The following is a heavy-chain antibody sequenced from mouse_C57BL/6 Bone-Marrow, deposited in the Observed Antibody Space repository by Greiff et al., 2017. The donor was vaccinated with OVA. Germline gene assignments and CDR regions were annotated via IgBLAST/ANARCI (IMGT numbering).Heavy chain of an antibody. J-gene: IGHJ4*01. CDR3: ARLYDYYAMDY. V-gene: IGHV3-6*01. D-gene: IGHD1-1*01. Sequence: EVQLVESGPGLVKPSQSLSLTCSVTGYSITSGYYWNWIRQFPGNKLEWMGYISYDGSNNYNPSLKNRISITRDTSKNQFFLKLNSVTTEDTATYYCARLYDYYAMDYWGQGTSVTVSS. CDR1: GYSITSGYY. CDR2: ISYDGSN.